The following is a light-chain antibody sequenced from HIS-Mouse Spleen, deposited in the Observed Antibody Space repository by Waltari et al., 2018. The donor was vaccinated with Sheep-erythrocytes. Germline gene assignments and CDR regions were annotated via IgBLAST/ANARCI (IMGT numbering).Light chain of an antibody. Sequence: EIVLTQSPATLSLSPGERATLSCRASQSVSSSLAWYQQKPGQAPRLLIYDASNRATGIPARFSGSGSETDFTLTISSLEPEDFAVYYCQQRSNWYTFGQGTKLEIK. CDR1: QSVSSS. V-gene: IGKV3-11*01. J-gene: IGKJ2*01. CDR2: DAS. CDR3: QQRSNWYT.